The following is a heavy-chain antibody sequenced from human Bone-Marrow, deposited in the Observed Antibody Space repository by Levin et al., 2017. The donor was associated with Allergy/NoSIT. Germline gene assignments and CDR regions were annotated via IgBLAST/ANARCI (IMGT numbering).Heavy chain of an antibody. V-gene: IGHV3-30-3*01. CDR2: ISFDEATR. CDR1: GFMFSSDA. Sequence: PGGSLRLSCAASGFMFSSDAMHWVRQSPGKGLEWVAMISFDEATRKYADSVRGRFTIFRDNSKNTVDLQMNSLRPEDTAMYYCAGINYDFWRGFQRGGWFDPWGQGTLVTVSS. J-gene: IGHJ5*02. CDR3: AGINYDFWRGFQRGGWFDP. D-gene: IGHD3-3*01.